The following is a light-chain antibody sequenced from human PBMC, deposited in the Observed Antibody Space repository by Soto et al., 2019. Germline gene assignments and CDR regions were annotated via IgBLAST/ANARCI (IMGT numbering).Light chain of an antibody. Sequence: SPGTLSLSPGERATLSCRASQSVSSSYLAWYQQKPGQAPRLLIYGASGRATGIPDRFSGSGSGTDFTLTISRLEPEDFAVYYCQKYGSSQIAFGQVSRLVI. CDR1: QSVSSSY. CDR3: QKYGSSQIA. CDR2: GAS. V-gene: IGKV3-20*01. J-gene: IGKJ5*01.